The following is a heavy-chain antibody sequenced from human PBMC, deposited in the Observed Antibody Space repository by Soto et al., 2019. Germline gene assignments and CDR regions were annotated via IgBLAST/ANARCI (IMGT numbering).Heavy chain of an antibody. CDR3: AKDRSYCSSTSCYTSDYYFDY. Sequence: QPGGSLRLSCAASGFTFSSYGMHWVRQAPGKGLEWVAVISYDGSNKYYADSVKGRSTISRDNSKNTLYLQMNSLRAEDTAVYYCAKDRSYCSSTSCYTSDYYFDYWGQGTLVTVSS. D-gene: IGHD2-2*02. CDR2: ISYDGSNK. V-gene: IGHV3-30*18. CDR1: GFTFSSYG. J-gene: IGHJ4*02.